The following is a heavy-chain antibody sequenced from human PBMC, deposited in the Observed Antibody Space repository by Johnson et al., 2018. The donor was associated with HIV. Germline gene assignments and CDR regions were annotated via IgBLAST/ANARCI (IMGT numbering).Heavy chain of an antibody. Sequence: QVQLVESGGGVVRPGGSLRLSCAASGFTFSDYYMNWIRQAPGKGLEWISYISGSSSTISYADSVKGRFTISRDNSKNSLYLQVHSFRVEDTAVYHWARGVGSGWYFEIGDDAFDIWGQGTMVTVSS. D-gene: IGHD6-19*01. CDR3: ARGVGSGWYFEIGDDAFDI. CDR1: GFTFSDYY. CDR2: ISGSSSTI. J-gene: IGHJ3*02. V-gene: IGHV3-11*04.